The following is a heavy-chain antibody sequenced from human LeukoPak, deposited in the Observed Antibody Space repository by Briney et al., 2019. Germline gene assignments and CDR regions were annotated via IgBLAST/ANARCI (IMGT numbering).Heavy chain of an antibody. V-gene: IGHV4-39*07. J-gene: IGHJ6*04. CDR1: GGSISSSSYY. Sequence: SETLSLTCTVSGGSISSSSYYWGWIRQPPGKGLEWIGSIYYSGSTYYNPSLKSRVTISVDTSKNQFSLKLSSVTAADSAVYYCARTKRVRGLGLDVWGKGTTVTVSS. CDR3: ARTKRVRGLGLDV. CDR2: IYYSGST. D-gene: IGHD3-10*01.